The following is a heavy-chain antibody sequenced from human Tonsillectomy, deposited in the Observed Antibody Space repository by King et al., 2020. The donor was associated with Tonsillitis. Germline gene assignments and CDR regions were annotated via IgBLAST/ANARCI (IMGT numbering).Heavy chain of an antibody. J-gene: IGHJ4*02. V-gene: IGHV3-9*01. CDR3: AKDSEAGILTSVSPAVDY. D-gene: IGHD6-19*01. Sequence: VQLVESGGGLVQPGRSLRLSCAASGFTFDDYAMHWVRQAPGKGLEWVSGISWNSGSIGYADSVKGRFTISRDNAKNSLYLQMNSLRAEDTALYYCAKDSEAGILTSVSPAVDYWGQGTLVTVSS. CDR2: ISWNSGSI. CDR1: GFTFDDYA.